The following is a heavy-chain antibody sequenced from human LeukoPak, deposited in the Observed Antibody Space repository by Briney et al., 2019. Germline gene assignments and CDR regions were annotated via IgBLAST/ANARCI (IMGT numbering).Heavy chain of an antibody. Sequence: GGSLRLSCAASGFSFSRFAMTWVRQAPGKGLEWVSTISGSGGSTYYADSVKGRFTISRDNSKNTLYLQMNSLRAEDTAVYYCAKMVHTEQWLVPFDYWGQGTLVTVSS. V-gene: IGHV3-23*01. J-gene: IGHJ4*02. D-gene: IGHD6-19*01. CDR3: AKMVHTEQWLVPFDY. CDR1: GFSFSRFA. CDR2: ISGSGGST.